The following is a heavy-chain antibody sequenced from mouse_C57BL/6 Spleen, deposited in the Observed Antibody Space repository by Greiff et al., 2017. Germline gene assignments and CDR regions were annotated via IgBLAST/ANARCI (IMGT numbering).Heavy chain of an antibody. CDR3: ARPAQAPYYAMDY. Sequence: QVQLQQSGAELVKPGASVKMSCKASGYTFTSYWITWVKQRPGQGLEWIGDIYPGSGSTNYTEKFKSKATLTVDTSSSTAYMQLSSLTSEDSAVYYCARPAQAPYYAMDYWGQGTSVTVSS. J-gene: IGHJ4*01. CDR1: GYTFTSYW. V-gene: IGHV1-55*01. CDR2: IYPGSGST. D-gene: IGHD3-2*02.